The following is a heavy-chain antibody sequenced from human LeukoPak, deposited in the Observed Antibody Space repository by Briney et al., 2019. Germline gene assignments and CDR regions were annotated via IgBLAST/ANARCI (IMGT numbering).Heavy chain of an antibody. Sequence: GGSLRLSCAASGFIFSSYGMHWVRQAPGKGLEWVAVISYDGSNKYYADSVKGRFTISRDNSKNTLYLQMNSLRAEDTAVYYCASAYYDFWSGYYTGDAFDIWGQGTMVTVSS. J-gene: IGHJ3*02. CDR1: GFIFSSYG. CDR3: ASAYYDFWSGYYTGDAFDI. V-gene: IGHV3-30*19. D-gene: IGHD3-3*01. CDR2: ISYDGSNK.